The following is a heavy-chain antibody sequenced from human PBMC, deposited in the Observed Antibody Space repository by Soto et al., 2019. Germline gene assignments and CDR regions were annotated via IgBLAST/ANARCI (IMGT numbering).Heavy chain of an antibody. Sequence: PSETLSLTCAVYGGSFSGYYWSWIRQPPGRGLEWIGEINHSGSTNYNPSLKSRVTISVDTSKNQFSLKLSSVTAADTAVYYCARGRYSENSKPFDYWGQGTLVTVSS. CDR2: INHSGST. D-gene: IGHD6-13*01. V-gene: IGHV4-34*01. CDR3: ARGRYSENSKPFDY. CDR1: GGSFSGYY. J-gene: IGHJ4*02.